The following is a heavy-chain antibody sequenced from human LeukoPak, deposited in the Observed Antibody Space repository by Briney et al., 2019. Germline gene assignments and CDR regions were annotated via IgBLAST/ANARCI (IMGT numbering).Heavy chain of an antibody. V-gene: IGHV3-33*01. D-gene: IGHD6-19*01. CDR2: IWYDGSNK. CDR3: ARDLGSGWMEGYFDY. CDR1: GFTSSSYG. J-gene: IGHJ4*02. Sequence: RGCLRLSCAASGFTSSSYGTHWVRQAPGEGLEWVAVIWYDGSNKYYADSVKGRFTTSRDNSQNTLYLQMNSLRAEDTAVYYCARDLGSGWMEGYFDYWGQGTLVTVSS.